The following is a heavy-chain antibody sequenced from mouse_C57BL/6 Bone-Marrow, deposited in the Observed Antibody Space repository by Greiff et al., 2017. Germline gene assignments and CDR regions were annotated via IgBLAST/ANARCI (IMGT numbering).Heavy chain of an antibody. CDR1: GFNIKNTY. D-gene: IGHD1-1*01. CDR3: ARWGFITTGVWYAMDY. CDR2: IDPANGNT. V-gene: IGHV14-3*01. J-gene: IGHJ4*01. Sequence: EVPLQQSVAELVRPGASVKLSCTASGFNIKNTYMHWVKQRPEQGLEWIGRIDPANGNTTYAPKFQGTATITADTSSNTAYLQLSSLTSEDTAIYYCARWGFITTGVWYAMDYWGQGTSVTVSS.